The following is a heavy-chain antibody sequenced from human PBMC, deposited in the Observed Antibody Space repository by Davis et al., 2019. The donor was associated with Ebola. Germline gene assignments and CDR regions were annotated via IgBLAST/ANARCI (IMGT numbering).Heavy chain of an antibody. D-gene: IGHD2-15*01. Sequence: GGSLRFSCKGSGYTFDNHWIGWVRQVPGKGLEWMGIIYPADSDVRYSPSFQGRVTISVDKSTSTAYLQWSSLKASDTAMYYCARHLYPTTATSSLCLGYWGQGTLVTVSS. V-gene: IGHV5-51*01. CDR2: IYPADSDV. J-gene: IGHJ4*02. CDR3: ARHLYPTTATSSLCLGY. CDR1: GYTFDNHW.